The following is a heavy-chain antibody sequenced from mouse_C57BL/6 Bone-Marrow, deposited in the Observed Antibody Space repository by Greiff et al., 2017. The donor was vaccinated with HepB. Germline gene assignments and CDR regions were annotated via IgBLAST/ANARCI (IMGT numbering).Heavy chain of an antibody. D-gene: IGHD2-4*01. V-gene: IGHV1-55*01. J-gene: IGHJ4*01. CDR2: IYPGSGST. Sequence: QVQLQQPGAELVKPGASVKMSCKASGYTFTSYGITWVKQRPGQGLEWIGDIYPGSGSTNYNEKFKSKATLTVDTSSSTAYMQLSSLTSEDSAVYYCAREDYDGDYYAMDYWGQGTSVTVSS. CDR1: GYTFTSYG. CDR3: AREDYDGDYYAMDY.